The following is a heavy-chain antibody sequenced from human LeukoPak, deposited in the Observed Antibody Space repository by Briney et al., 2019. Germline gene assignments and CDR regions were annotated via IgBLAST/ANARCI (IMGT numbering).Heavy chain of an antibody. CDR3: ARTPGFLEWLLPNYYYYGMDV. J-gene: IGHJ6*02. CDR1: GYTFTSYG. D-gene: IGHD3-3*01. Sequence: ASVKVSCKASGYTFTSYGISWVRQAPGQGLEWMGWISAYNGNTNYAQKLQGRVTITTDTSTSTAYMELRSLRSDDTAVYYCARTPGFLEWLLPNYYYYGMDVWGQGTTVTVSS. CDR2: ISAYNGNT. V-gene: IGHV1-18*01.